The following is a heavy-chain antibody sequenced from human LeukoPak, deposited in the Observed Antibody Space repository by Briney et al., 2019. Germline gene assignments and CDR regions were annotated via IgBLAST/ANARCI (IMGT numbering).Heavy chain of an antibody. CDR3: ARDQGYGAYGLDY. CDR2: IIPIFCTT. J-gene: IGHJ4*02. D-gene: IGHD4/OR15-4a*01. Sequence: SVKVSCKASGGTFSNYAISWVRQAPGQGLEWMGRIIPIFCTTNYAQKFQGRVTITTDESTSTAYMELTSLRSEDTAVYYCARDQGYGAYGLDYWGQGTLVTVSS. CDR1: GGTFSNYA. V-gene: IGHV1-69*05.